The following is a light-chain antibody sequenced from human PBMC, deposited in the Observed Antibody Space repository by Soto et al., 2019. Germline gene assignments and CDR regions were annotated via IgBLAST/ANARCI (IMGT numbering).Light chain of an antibody. V-gene: IGKV3-20*01. CDR1: QSVGSY. J-gene: IGKJ1*01. CDR3: QQYGSSPTWT. Sequence: ETVLTQSPATLSLSPGQRATFSCRASQSVGSYLAWYQQKPGQAPRLLIYGASSRASGIPDRFSGSGSGTDFTLTISRLEPEDSAVYYCQQYGSSPTWTFGQGTKVDIK. CDR2: GAS.